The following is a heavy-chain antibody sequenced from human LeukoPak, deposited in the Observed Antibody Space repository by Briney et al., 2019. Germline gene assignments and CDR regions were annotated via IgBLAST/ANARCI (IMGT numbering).Heavy chain of an antibody. CDR3: AKDQDYYDTSGYYYVGDFQH. V-gene: IGHV3-33*06. J-gene: IGHJ1*01. Sequence: GGSLRLSCAASGFTFSSYGMHGVRQAPGKGLEWVAVICYDGSNKYYADSVKGRFTISRDNSKNTLYLQMNSLRAEDTAVYYCAKDQDYYDTSGYYYVGDFQHWGQGTLVTVSS. D-gene: IGHD3-22*01. CDR2: ICYDGSNK. CDR1: GFTFSSYG.